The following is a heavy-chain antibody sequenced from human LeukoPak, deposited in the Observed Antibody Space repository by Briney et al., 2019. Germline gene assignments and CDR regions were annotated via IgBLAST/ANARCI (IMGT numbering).Heavy chain of an antibody. V-gene: IGHV3-23*01. Sequence: GGSLRLSCEASGVTFSSYVMSWVRQAPGKGPEWVSGISGSGGGTYYADFVKGRFAISRDNSRNTLYLQMNSLRAEDSALYYCVQEGPRGLAFDVWGQGTRVTVSS. J-gene: IGHJ3*01. CDR2: ISGSGGGT. CDR1: GVTFSSYV. CDR3: VQEGPRGLAFDV.